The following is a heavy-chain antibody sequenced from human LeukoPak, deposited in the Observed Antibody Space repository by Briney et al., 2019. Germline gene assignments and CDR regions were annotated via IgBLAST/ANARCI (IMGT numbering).Heavy chain of an antibody. CDR3: ARESHAFDI. CDR2: IYTSGST. J-gene: IGHJ3*02. CDR1: GGSISSGGYY. Sequence: SETLSLTCTVSGGSISSGGYYWSWSRQPAGKGLEWIGRIYTSGSTNYNPSLKSRVTMSVDTSKNQFSLKLSSVTAADTAVYYCARESHAFDIWGQGTMVTVSS. V-gene: IGHV4-61*02.